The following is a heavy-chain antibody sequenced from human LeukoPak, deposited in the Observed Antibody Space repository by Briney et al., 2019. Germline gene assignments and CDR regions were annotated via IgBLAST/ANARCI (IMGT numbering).Heavy chain of an antibody. D-gene: IGHD4/OR15-4a*01. CDR1: GGSISSYY. V-gene: IGHV4-4*07. CDR2: IYTSGST. Sequence: SETPSLTCTVSGGSISSYYWSWIRQPAGKGLEWIGRIYTSGSTNYNPSLKSRVTMSVDTSKNQFSLKLSSVTAADTAVYYCASKIGATGAFDIWGQGTMVTVSS. J-gene: IGHJ3*02. CDR3: ASKIGATGAFDI.